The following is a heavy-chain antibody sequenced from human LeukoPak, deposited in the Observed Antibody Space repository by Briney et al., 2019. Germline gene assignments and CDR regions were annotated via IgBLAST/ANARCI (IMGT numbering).Heavy chain of an antibody. Sequence: RGSLRLSCETSGFTFSSFAMSWVPQAPWEGVEWVSSISGSGGGTYYAESVKSGFTISRDKSRNTLKLQMNSLRAEDTAVYYCAKDHGVAVAGMYYWGQGTLVTVSS. J-gene: IGHJ4*02. CDR1: GFTFSSFA. V-gene: IGHV3-23*01. D-gene: IGHD6-19*01. CDR2: ISGSGGGT. CDR3: AKDHGVAVAGMYY.